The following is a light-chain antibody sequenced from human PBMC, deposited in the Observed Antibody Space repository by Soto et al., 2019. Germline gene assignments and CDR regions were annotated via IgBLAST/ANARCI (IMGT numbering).Light chain of an antibody. V-gene: IGLV1-44*01. Sequence: QSVLTQPPSASGTPGQRLTISCSGTCSNIGSNTVNWHQQLPGTAPKLLIYSNNPRPSGVPDRFSGYKSGTSASLAISGLQSEDEADYYCAAWDDSLNGVVFGGGTQRTVL. CDR2: SNN. CDR3: AAWDDSLNGVV. J-gene: IGLJ2*01. CDR1: CSNIGSNT.